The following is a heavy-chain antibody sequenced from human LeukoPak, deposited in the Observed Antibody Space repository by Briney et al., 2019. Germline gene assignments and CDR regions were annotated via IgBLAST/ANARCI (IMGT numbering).Heavy chain of an antibody. V-gene: IGHV3-30*09. CDR1: GFIFSNYA. CDR2: ILSDGNNK. D-gene: IGHD6-19*01. Sequence: GGSLRLSCAASGFIFSNYAIHWVRQAPGKGLEWVATILSDGNNKYYADSVQGRFAISRDNSNNTLYLEMNGLRPEDTAVYYCARGSSGWYYYYMDVWGTGTTVTVSS. J-gene: IGHJ6*03. CDR3: ARGSSGWYYYYMDV.